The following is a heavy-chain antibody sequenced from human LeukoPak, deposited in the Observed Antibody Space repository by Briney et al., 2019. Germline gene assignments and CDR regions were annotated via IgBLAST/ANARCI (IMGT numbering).Heavy chain of an antibody. Sequence: PGGSLRLSCAASGFTPTNDLMNRVRQAPEKGREWVANIKEDVSEKYYVDSVKGRFTISRDNAENSLYLQMNSLRAEDTAVYYCVREGKWEMTTTTGSFDYWGQGTLVTVSS. D-gene: IGHD5-24*01. CDR3: VREGKWEMTTTTGSFDY. V-gene: IGHV3-7*01. CDR2: IKEDVSEK. CDR1: GFTPTNDL. J-gene: IGHJ4*02.